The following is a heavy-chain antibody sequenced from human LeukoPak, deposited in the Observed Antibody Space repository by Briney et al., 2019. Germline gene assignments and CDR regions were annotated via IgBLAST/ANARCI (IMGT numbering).Heavy chain of an antibody. CDR2: INPSGGST. CDR1: GYTFPSYF. CDR3: AREDIVVVPAALYYYGMDV. D-gene: IGHD2-2*01. Sequence: ASVQVSCQASGYTFPSYFMHWVRQAPGQGLEWMGIINPSGGSTSYAQKFQGRVTMTRDTSTSTVYMELSSLRSEDTAVYYCAREDIVVVPAALYYYGMDVWGQGTTVTVSS. V-gene: IGHV1-46*01. J-gene: IGHJ6*02.